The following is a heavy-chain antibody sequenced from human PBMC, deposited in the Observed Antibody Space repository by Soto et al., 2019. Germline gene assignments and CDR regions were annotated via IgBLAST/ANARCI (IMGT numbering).Heavy chain of an antibody. CDR3: ARVTFGGGIIPFDL. CDR2: IHHSGSP. D-gene: IGHD3-16*01. V-gene: IGHV4-4*02. J-gene: IGHJ4*02. CDR1: GVSLTTTSW. Sequence: QVQLQESGPGLVRPSETLSLTCTVSGVSLTTTSWWTCVRQPPGKGLEWIGEIHHSGSPNYSPSLKNRVIISIDKSKTQFSLRLTSVTAADAAIYYCARVTFGGGIIPFDLWGQGTLVTVSS.